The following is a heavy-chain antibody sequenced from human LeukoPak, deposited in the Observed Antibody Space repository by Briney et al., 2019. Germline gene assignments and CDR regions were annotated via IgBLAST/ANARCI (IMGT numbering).Heavy chain of an antibody. J-gene: IGHJ4*02. V-gene: IGHV6-1*01. CDR2: TYYRSKWSN. CDR3: ARGASGWYNTITHFDY. D-gene: IGHD6-19*01. CDR1: GDSVSSNSAA. Sequence: SQTLSLTCAISGDSVSSNSAAWNWIRQSPSRGLEWLGRTYYRSKWSNDYAVSVKSRIIIDADTSKNQFSLQLNSVTPEDTAVYYCARGASGWYNTITHFDYWGQGTLVTVSS.